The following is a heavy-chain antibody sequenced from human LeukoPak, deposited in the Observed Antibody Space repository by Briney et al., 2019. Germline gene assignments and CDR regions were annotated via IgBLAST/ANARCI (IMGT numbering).Heavy chain of an antibody. D-gene: IGHD4-17*01. Sequence: GGSLRLSCAASGFTFSSYGMNWVRQAPGKGLEWVSSISSSSSYIYYADSVKGRFTISRDNAKNSLYLQMNSLRAEDTAVYYCARDRTTVTTFYYFDYWGQGTLVTVSS. CDR2: ISSSSSYI. J-gene: IGHJ4*02. CDR3: ARDRTTVTTFYYFDY. V-gene: IGHV3-21*01. CDR1: GFTFSSYG.